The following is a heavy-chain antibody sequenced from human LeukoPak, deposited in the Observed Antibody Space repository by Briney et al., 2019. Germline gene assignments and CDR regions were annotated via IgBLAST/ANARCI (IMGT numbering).Heavy chain of an antibody. CDR2: INPSSGGT. J-gene: IGHJ4*02. CDR3: ASQYQLAVAGTAGY. D-gene: IGHD6-19*01. CDR1: GYTFTRHY. Sequence: GASVKVSCKASGYTFTRHYMNWVRQAPGQGLEWMGKINPSSGGTGYAQKFQGRVTMTRDTSTSTVYMELTSLRSEDTAVYYCASQYQLAVAGTAGYWGQGTLVTVSS. V-gene: IGHV1-46*01.